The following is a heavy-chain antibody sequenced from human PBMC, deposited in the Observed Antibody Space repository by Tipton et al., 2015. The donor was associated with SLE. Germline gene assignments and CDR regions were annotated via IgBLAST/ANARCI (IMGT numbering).Heavy chain of an antibody. CDR3: ATYYYDTSGFDY. CDR2: IYYSGST. CDR1: GGSISSYY. J-gene: IGHJ4*02. V-gene: IGHV4-59*01. D-gene: IGHD3-22*01. Sequence: LRLSCTVSGGSISSYYWSWIRQPPGKGLEWIGYIYYSGSTNYNPSLKSRVTISVDTSKNQFSLKLSSVTAADTAVYYCATYYYDTSGFDYWGQGTLVTVSS.